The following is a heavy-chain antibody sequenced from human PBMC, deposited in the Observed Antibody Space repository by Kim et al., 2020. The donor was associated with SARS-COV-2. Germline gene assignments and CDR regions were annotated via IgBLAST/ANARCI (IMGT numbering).Heavy chain of an antibody. D-gene: IGHD3-9*01. Sequence: RYAQKCQGRLTLTRETSTNTVYMELTSLRSEDTAVYYCARNILGGWFDPWGQGTLVTVSS. J-gene: IGHJ5*02. V-gene: IGHV1-46*01. CDR3: ARNILGGWFDP.